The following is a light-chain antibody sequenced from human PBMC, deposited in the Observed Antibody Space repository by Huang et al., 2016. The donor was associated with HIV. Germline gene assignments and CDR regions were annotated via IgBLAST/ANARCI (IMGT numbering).Light chain of an antibody. CDR3: HQYGSSPVT. J-gene: IGKJ4*01. V-gene: IGKV3-20*01. CDR2: GAS. CDR1: QSVSSSY. Sequence: EIVLTQSPGTLSLSPGARATLSCGASQSVSSSYLAWYQQKPGQAPRLLIYGASSSATGIPDRFSGSGSGTDFTLTISRLEPEDFAVYYCHQYGSSPVTFGGGTQVEIK.